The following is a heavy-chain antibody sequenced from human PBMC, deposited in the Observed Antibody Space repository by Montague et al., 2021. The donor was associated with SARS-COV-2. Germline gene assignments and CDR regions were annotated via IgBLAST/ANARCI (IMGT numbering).Heavy chain of an antibody. CDR2: IDYSDST. CDR1: GGTISSFY. Sequence: SETLSLTCTVSGGTISSFYWNWIRQPPGKGLEWIGYIDYSDSTIQNPSLKSRVTISVDKSKNQFSLKLKSVTAADTAVYYCARGQWGFGAAVSPGYCYHGMDVWGQGATVAVSS. D-gene: IGHD6-13*01. CDR3: ARGQWGFGAAVSPGYCYHGMDV. J-gene: IGHJ6*02. V-gene: IGHV4-59*01.